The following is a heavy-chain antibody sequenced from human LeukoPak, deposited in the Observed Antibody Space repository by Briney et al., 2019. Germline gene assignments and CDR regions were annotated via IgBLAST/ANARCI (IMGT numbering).Heavy chain of an antibody. Sequence: PSETLSLTCTVSGGSISSYHWSWIRQPPGKGLEWIGEINHSGSTNYNPSLKSRVTISVDTSKNQFSLKLSSVTAADTAVYYCASYWYDSSGYYFMDYWGQGTLVTASS. CDR2: INHSGST. V-gene: IGHV4-34*01. CDR3: ASYWYDSSGYYFMDY. D-gene: IGHD3-22*01. CDR1: GGSISSYH. J-gene: IGHJ4*02.